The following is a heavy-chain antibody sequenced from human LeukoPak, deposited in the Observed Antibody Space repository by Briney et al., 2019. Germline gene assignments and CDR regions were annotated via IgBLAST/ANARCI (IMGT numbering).Heavy chain of an antibody. J-gene: IGHJ3*02. CDR2: IIPIFGTA. D-gene: IGHD3-22*01. CDR3: AGPNGSITMIVDPNPYAFDI. V-gene: IGHV1-69*05. Sequence: GASVKVSCKASGGTFSSYAISWVRQAPGQGLEWMGGIIPIFGTANYAQKFQGRVTITTNESTSTAYMELSSLRSEDTAVYYCAGPNGSITMIVDPNPYAFDIWGQGTMVTVSS. CDR1: GGTFSSYA.